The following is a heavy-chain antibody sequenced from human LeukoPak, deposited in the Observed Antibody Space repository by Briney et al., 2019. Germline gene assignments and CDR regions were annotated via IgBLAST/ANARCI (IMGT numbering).Heavy chain of an antibody. CDR3: ARGGKFRFGEFSFPFDY. Sequence: ASVKVSCKASGGTFSSYAISWVRQAPGQGLEWMGGIIPIFGTANYAQKFQGRVTITTDESTSTAYMELSSLRSEDTAVYYCARGGKFRFGEFSFPFDYWGQGTLVTVSS. D-gene: IGHD3-10*01. J-gene: IGHJ4*02. V-gene: IGHV1-69*05. CDR1: GGTFSSYA. CDR2: IIPIFGTA.